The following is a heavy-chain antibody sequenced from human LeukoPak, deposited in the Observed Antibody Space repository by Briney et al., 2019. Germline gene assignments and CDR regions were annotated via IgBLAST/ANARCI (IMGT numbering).Heavy chain of an antibody. CDR3: ARDEQWLVPSWFDP. CDR2: ISSSSTI. D-gene: IGHD6-19*01. V-gene: IGHV3-48*04. J-gene: IGHJ5*02. Sequence: GGSLRLSCAASGFTFSSYSMNWVRQAPGKGLEWVSYISSSSTIYYADSVKGRFTISRDNAKNSLYLQMNSLRAEDTAVYYCARDEQWLVPSWFDPWGQGTLVTVSS. CDR1: GFTFSSYS.